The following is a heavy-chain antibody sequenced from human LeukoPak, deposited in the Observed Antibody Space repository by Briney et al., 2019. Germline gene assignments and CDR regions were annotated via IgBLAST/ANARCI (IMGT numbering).Heavy chain of an antibody. J-gene: IGHJ5*02. V-gene: IGHV1-18*01. D-gene: IGHD4-11*01. CDR1: GYTFTSYG. Sequence: ASVKVSCKASGYTFTSYGISWVRQAPRQGGEWMGWISAYNGNTNYAQKLQGRVTMTTDTSTSTAYMELRSLRSDDTAVYYCARDVTTVSKNWFDPWGQGTLVTVS. CDR2: ISAYNGNT. CDR3: ARDVTTVSKNWFDP.